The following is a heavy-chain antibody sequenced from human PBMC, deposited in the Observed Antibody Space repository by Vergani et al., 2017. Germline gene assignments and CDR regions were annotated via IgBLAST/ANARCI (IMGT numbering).Heavy chain of an antibody. CDR3: AREGGTAAGDSWFDP. J-gene: IGHJ5*02. CDR1: GFTFSSYG. Sequence: QVQLVESGGGVVQPGRSLRLSCAASGFTFSSYGMHWVRQAPGKGLEWVAVIWYDGSNKQYVDSVKGRFTISRDNSKNTLSLQMNSLRPEDTAVYYCAREGGTAAGDSWFDPWGQGTLVTVSS. D-gene: IGHD6-13*01. CDR2: IWYDGSNK. V-gene: IGHV3-33*01.